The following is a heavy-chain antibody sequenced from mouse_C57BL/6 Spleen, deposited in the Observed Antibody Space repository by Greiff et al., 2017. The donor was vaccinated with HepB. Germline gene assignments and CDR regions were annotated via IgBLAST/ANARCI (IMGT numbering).Heavy chain of an antibody. D-gene: IGHD2-4*01. Sequence: VKLVESGPELVRPGASVKISCKAPGYTFTSHWMQWVRQRPGQGLEWIGEIFPGSGNTYYNEKFKGKATLTVDTSSSTAYMQLSSLTSEDSAVYFCASPYDYDVGRFAYWGQGTLVTVSA. CDR3: ASPYDYDVGRFAY. CDR1: GYTFTSHW. J-gene: IGHJ3*01. CDR2: IFPGSGNT. V-gene: IGHV1-56*01.